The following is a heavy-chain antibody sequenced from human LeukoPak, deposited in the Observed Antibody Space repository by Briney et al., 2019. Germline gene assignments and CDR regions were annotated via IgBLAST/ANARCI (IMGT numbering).Heavy chain of an antibody. J-gene: IGHJ3*02. V-gene: IGHV3-48*03. CDR3: ARDMEPDAFDI. CDR2: ISSSGSSI. Sequence: GGSLRLSCAASGIIFSSYEMNWVRQAPGKGREWVSYISSSGSSIYYADSVKGRFTISRDNAKNSLYLQMNSLRAEDTAVYYCARDMEPDAFDIWGQGTMVTVSS. CDR1: GIIFSSYE. D-gene: IGHD1-26*01.